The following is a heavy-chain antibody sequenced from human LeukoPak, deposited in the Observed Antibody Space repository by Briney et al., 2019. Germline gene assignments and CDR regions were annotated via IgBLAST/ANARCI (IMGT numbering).Heavy chain of an antibody. V-gene: IGHV4-4*07. CDR1: GGSISSYY. CDR2: IYPTGTT. CDR3: ARDPSRPDRPAWVYFDP. Sequence: ASETLSLTCTVSGGSISSYYWNWIRQPAGKGLEWIGRIYPTGTTYYNPSLKSRVTISLDKSKNQFSLKLNSVTAADTAVYYCARDPSRPDRPAWVYFDPWGQGTLVTVSS. D-gene: IGHD5/OR15-5a*01. J-gene: IGHJ5*02.